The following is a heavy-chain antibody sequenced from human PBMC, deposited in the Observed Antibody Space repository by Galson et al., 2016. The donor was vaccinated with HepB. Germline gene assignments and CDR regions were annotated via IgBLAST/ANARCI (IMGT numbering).Heavy chain of an antibody. D-gene: IGHD2-8*02. CDR1: GFTFSNYA. V-gene: IGHV3-23*01. CDR3: AKHGVTGGWGSIDY. CDR2: ITSGSGGST. Sequence: SLRLSCAASGFTFSNYAMSWVRQAPGMGLGWVSGITSGSGGSTYYAGSVKGRFTISRDNSKNTLHLQMNSLRAEDTAVYSCAKHGVTGGWGSIDYWGQGTLVTVSS. J-gene: IGHJ4*02.